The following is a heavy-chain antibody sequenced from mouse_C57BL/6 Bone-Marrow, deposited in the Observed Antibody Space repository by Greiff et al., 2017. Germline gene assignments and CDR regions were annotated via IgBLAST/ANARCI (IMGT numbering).Heavy chain of an antibody. CDR1: GFSFTSYG. J-gene: IGHJ2*01. Sequence: QVQLMESGPGLVQPSQSLSITCTVSGFSFTSYGVHWVRQSPGKGLEWLGVIWRGGSTDYNAASMSRLSITKDNSKIQVFIKMNSQQADDTARYYSAKGSTRDDYWGQGTTLTVAS. D-gene: IGHD1-1*01. V-gene: IGHV2-5*01. CDR3: AKGSTRDDY. CDR2: IWRGGST.